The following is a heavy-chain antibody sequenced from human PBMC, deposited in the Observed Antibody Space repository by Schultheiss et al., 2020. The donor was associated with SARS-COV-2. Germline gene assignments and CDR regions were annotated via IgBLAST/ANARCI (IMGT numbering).Heavy chain of an antibody. J-gene: IGHJ6*02. Sequence: GESLKISCAASGFTFSSYGMHWVRQAPGKGLEWVAIIYFDGSNTYYADSVKGRFTISRDNSKNTLYLQMNSLRAEDTALYHCARPRKTYYSHYAMDVWGQGTTVTVSS. V-gene: IGHV3-33*01. CDR3: ARPRKTYYSHYAMDV. CDR2: IYFDGSNT. CDR1: GFTFSSYG.